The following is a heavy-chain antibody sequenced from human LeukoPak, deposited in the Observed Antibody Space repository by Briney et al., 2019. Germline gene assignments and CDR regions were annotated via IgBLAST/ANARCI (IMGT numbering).Heavy chain of an antibody. V-gene: IGHV4-59*01. D-gene: IGHD6-13*01. CDR1: GGSISSYY. CDR3: ARDQDSSSWGNDAFDI. Sequence: SETLSLTCTVSGGSISSYYWSWIRQPPGKGLEWIGYIYYSGSTNYNPSLKSRVTISVDTSKNQFSLKLSSVTAADTAVYYCARDQDSSSWGNDAFDIWGQGTMVTVSS. CDR2: IYYSGST. J-gene: IGHJ3*02.